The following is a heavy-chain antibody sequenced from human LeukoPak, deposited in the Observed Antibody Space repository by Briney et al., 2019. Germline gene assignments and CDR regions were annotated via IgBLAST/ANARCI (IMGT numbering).Heavy chain of an antibody. J-gene: IGHJ6*02. CDR2: INPNTGDT. Sequence: ASVKVSCKASGYTFSGNYMHWVRQAPGQGLEWMGWINPNTGDTNYAQKFQGRATMTRDTSISTSYMELSRLRSDDTAVYFCARDRAYYYYGMDVWGQGTTVTVSS. V-gene: IGHV1-2*02. CDR3: ARDRAYYYYGMDV. CDR1: GYTFSGNY.